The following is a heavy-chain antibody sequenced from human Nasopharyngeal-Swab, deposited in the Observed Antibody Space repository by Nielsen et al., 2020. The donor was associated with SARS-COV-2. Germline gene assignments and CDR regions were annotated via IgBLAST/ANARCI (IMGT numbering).Heavy chain of an antibody. V-gene: IGHV3-21*01. CDR2: ISSSSSYI. J-gene: IGHJ4*02. CDR1: GFTFSSYG. CDR3: ARVSFDSSGYYSTGPQKY. D-gene: IGHD3-22*01. Sequence: GESLKISCAASGFTFSSYGMNWVRQAPGKGLEWVSSISSSSSYIYYADSVKGRFTISRDNAKNSLYLQMNSLRAEGTAVYYCARVSFDSSGYYSTGPQKYWGQGTLVTVSS.